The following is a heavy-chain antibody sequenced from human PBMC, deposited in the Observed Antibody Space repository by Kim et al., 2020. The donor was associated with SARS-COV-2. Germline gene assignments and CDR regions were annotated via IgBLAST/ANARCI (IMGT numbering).Heavy chain of an antibody. CDR2: IYYSGST. V-gene: IGHV4-31*03. CDR1: GGSISSGGYY. J-gene: IGHJ4*02. Sequence: SETLSLTCTVSGGSISSGGYYWSWIRQHPGKGLEWIGYIYYSGSTYYNPSLKSRVTISVDTSKNQFSLKLSSVTAADTAVYYCARAGREVITFGGVIVYFDYWGQGTLVTVSS. CDR3: ARAGREVITFGGVIVYFDY. D-gene: IGHD3-16*02.